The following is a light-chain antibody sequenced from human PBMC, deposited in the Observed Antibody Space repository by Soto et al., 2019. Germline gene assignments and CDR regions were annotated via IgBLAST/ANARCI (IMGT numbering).Light chain of an antibody. V-gene: IGLV8-61*01. CDR1: SDSVSTSYY. CDR2: NTN. CDR3: VLFMGSGISV. J-gene: IGLJ1*01. Sequence: QAVVTQEPSFSVSPGGTVTLTCGLSSDSVSTSYYPSWYQQTPGQAPRTLIYNTNTRSSGVPDRFSGSILGNKAALTITGAQADDESDYYCVLFMGSGISVFGTGTKLTVL.